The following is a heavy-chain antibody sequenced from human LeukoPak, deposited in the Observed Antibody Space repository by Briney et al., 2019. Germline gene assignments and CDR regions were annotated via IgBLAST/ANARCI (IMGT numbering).Heavy chain of an antibody. CDR1: GFTVSINY. J-gene: IGHJ6*02. CDR2: IYSGDST. Sequence: PGGSLRLSCAASGFTVSINYMNWVRQAPGKGLEWVSFIYSGDSTYYADSVKGRFTISRDSSKNTLYLQMNSLRAEDTAVYYCARGSYEYGSAYKDVWGQGTTVTVSS. CDR3: ARGSYEYGSAYKDV. V-gene: IGHV3-66*01. D-gene: IGHD3-10*01.